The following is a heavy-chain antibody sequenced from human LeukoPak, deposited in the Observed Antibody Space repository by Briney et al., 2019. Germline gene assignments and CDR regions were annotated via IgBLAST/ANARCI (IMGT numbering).Heavy chain of an antibody. Sequence: SETLSLTCTVSGGSISSGTYYWSWIRQPAGKALEWIGRLYTSGSTNYNPSLKSRVTISVDTSKNQFSLKLTSVTAADTAVYYCAASGGYSTDLVRWGQGTLVTVSS. CDR2: LYTSGST. D-gene: IGHD5-18*01. J-gene: IGHJ4*02. CDR1: GGSISSGTYY. CDR3: AASGGYSTDLVR. V-gene: IGHV4-61*02.